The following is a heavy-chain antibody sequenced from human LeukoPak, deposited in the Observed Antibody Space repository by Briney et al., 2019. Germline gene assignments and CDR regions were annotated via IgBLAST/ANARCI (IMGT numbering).Heavy chain of an antibody. CDR1: GFTFSSYG. Sequence: PGGSLRLSCVASGFTFSSYGMHWVRQAPGKGLEYVSAISSNGGSTYYANSVKGRFTISRDNSKNTLYLQMGSLRTEDMAAYYCVRASGWYGYWGQGTLVTVSS. CDR3: VRASGWYGY. CDR2: ISSNGGST. V-gene: IGHV3-64*01. J-gene: IGHJ4*02. D-gene: IGHD6-19*01.